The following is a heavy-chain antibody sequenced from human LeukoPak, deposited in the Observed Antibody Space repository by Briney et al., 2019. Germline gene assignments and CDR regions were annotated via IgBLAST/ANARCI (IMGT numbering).Heavy chain of an antibody. D-gene: IGHD2-2*01. V-gene: IGHV4-59*11. Sequence: SETLSLTCTVSGGSISSHFWTWIRQPPGKGLEWIGYIHYSGSTNYNPSLKSRVSISVDTSKNEFSLKLSSVTAADTAVYFCARATQRYCSGTTCFPYWFDTWGQGTLATVSS. CDR2: IHYSGST. J-gene: IGHJ5*02. CDR1: GGSISSHF. CDR3: ARATQRYCSGTTCFPYWFDT.